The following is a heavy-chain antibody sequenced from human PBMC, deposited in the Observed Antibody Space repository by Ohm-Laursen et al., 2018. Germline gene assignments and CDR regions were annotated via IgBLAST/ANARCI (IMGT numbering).Heavy chain of an antibody. CDR2: ISGSGYST. J-gene: IGHJ4*02. V-gene: IGHV3-23*01. CDR3: AKRSSETSGWFDY. Sequence: GSLRLSCSASGFTFNSYAMSWVRQAPGKGLEWVSDISGSGYSTYYADSVKGRFTISRDISKNTLYLQMNSLRAEDTAVYYCAKRSSETSGWFDYWGQGTLVTVSS. CDR1: GFTFNSYA. D-gene: IGHD6-19*01.